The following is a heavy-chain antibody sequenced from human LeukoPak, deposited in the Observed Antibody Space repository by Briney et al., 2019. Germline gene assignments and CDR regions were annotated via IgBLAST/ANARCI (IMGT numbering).Heavy chain of an antibody. V-gene: IGHV4-34*01. CDR1: GGSFNGYS. Sequence: KPSETLSLTCAVSGGSFNGYSYTWIRQPPGKGLEWIGEIIHSGGTSYNPSLKSRLAISVDTSRKQFSLKLTSVTAADTALYFCAIGPLAFRRVAGIFSWGRGTQVTVSS. J-gene: IGHJ5*02. CDR2: IIHSGGT. CDR3: AIGPLAFRRVAGIFS. D-gene: IGHD6-19*01.